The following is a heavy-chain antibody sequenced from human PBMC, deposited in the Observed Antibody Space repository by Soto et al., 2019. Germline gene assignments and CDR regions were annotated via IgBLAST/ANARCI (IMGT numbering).Heavy chain of an antibody. D-gene: IGHD2-2*01. CDR1: GGSISSSSYN. CDR3: ARRGYCSSSGCYAADY. Sequence: QLQLQESGPGLVKPSETLSLTCTVSGGSISSSSYNWGWIRQPPGKGLEWIGSIYYSGSTYYNPSLKSRVTMSVDTSTNQFSLRLSSVTAADTAVYYCARRGYCSSSGCYAADYWGQGTLVTVSS. V-gene: IGHV4-39*01. J-gene: IGHJ4*02. CDR2: IYYSGST.